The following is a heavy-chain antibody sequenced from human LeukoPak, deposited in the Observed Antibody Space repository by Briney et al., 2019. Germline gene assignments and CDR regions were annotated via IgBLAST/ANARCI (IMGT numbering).Heavy chain of an antibody. Sequence: SETLSLTCAVYGGSFSGYYWSWIRQPPGKGLEWIGEINHSGSTNYSPSLKSRVTISVDTSKNQFSLKLSSVTAADTAVYYCARVDRDGYNWDWYFDLWGRGTLVTVSS. CDR2: INHSGST. CDR3: ARVDRDGYNWDWYFDL. V-gene: IGHV4-34*01. D-gene: IGHD5-24*01. J-gene: IGHJ2*01. CDR1: GGSFSGYY.